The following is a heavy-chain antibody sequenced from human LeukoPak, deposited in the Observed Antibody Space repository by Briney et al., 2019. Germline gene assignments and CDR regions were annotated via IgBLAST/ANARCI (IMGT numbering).Heavy chain of an antibody. CDR1: GYTFTSYD. CDR2: INPNSGGT. J-gene: IGHJ4*02. D-gene: IGHD4-17*01. Sequence: ASVKVSCKASGYTFTSYDINWVRQAPGQGLEWMGWINPNSGGTNYAQKFQGRVTMTRDTSISTAYMELSRLRSDDTAVYYCARDLDGDHDDYWGQGTLVTVSS. CDR3: ARDLDGDHDDY. V-gene: IGHV1-2*02.